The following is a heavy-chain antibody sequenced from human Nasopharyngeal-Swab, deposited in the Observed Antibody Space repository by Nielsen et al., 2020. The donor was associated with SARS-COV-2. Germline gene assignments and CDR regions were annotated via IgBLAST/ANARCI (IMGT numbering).Heavy chain of an antibody. Sequence: GESLRISCKGPGYSFTSYWIGWVRQMPGKGLEWMGIIYPGDSDTRYSPSFQGQVTISADKSISTAYLQWSSLKASDTAMYYCARHGTQGPYQAGAFDIWGQGTMVTVSS. CDR1: GYSFTSYW. CDR2: IYPGDSDT. CDR3: ARHGTQGPYQAGAFDI. J-gene: IGHJ3*02. V-gene: IGHV5-51*01. D-gene: IGHD1-26*01.